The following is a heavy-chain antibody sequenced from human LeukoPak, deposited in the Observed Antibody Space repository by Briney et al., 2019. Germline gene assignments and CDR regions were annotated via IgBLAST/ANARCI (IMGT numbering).Heavy chain of an antibody. CDR3: ARGARRYYYYGMDV. CDR1: GFTFSDYY. CDR2: ISSSGSTI. V-gene: IGHV3-11*01. J-gene: IGHJ6*02. Sequence: GGSLRLSCAASGFTFSDYYMSWIRQAPGKGLGWVSYISSSGSTIYYADSVKGRFTISRDNAKNSLYLQMNSLRAEDTAVYYCARGARRYYYYGMDVWGQGTTVTVSS.